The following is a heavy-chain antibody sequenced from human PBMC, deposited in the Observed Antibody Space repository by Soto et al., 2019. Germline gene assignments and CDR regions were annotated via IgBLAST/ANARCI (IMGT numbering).Heavy chain of an antibody. CDR3: ARDSVTVLRFLEWKHNLFDP. V-gene: IGHV1-69*04. J-gene: IGHJ5*02. CDR2: IIPILGIA. Sequence: SVKVSCKASGGTFSSYTISWVRQAPGQGLEWMGRIIPILGIANYAQKFQGRVTITADKSTSTAYMELSSLRSEDTAVYYCARDSVTVLRFLEWKHNLFDPWGQGTLVTVSS. CDR1: GGTFSSYT. D-gene: IGHD3-3*01.